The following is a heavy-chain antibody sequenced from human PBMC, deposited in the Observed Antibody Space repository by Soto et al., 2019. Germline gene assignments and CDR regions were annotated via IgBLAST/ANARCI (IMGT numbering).Heavy chain of an antibody. CDR3: ASSYGSGYRAFDY. D-gene: IGHD3-10*01. Sequence: QVQLVQSGAEVKRPGSSVKVSCKASGDTFTFYSINWVRQAPGLGLEWMGRINPILSMSNYAQRLQGRVTMTSDKSTSTAYMELSCLRAEDTAIYYCASSYGSGYRAFDYWGKGALVTVSS. V-gene: IGHV1-69*02. CDR2: INPILSMS. J-gene: IGHJ4*02. CDR1: GDTFTFYS.